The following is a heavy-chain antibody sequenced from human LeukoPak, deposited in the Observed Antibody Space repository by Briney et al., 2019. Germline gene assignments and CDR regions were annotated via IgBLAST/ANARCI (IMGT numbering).Heavy chain of an antibody. CDR1: GGSISSYY. CDR2: IYYSGST. CDR3: ARDLRGSSSLPDYYYYYYMDV. J-gene: IGHJ6*03. V-gene: IGHV4-59*01. D-gene: IGHD6-6*01. Sequence: PAETLSLTCTVSGGSISSYYWSWIRQPPGKVLEWIGYIYYSGSTNYNPSLKSRVTISVDTSKNQFSLKLSSVTAADTAVYYCARDLRGSSSLPDYYYYYYMDVWGKGTTVTVSS.